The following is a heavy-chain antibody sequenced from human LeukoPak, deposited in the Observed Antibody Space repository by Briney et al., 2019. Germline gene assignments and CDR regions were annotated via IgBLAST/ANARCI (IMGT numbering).Heavy chain of an antibody. CDR2: IYHSGST. J-gene: IGHJ6*03. CDR1: GYSISSGYY. Sequence: SETLSLTCTVSGYSISSGYYWGWIRQPPGKGLEWIGSIYHSGSTYYNPSFKSRITISVDTSKNRFSLKVISVTAADTAVYYCARFLAGTRHFHFYYYMDVWGKGTTVTISS. D-gene: IGHD3-9*01. CDR3: ARFLAGTRHFHFYYYMDV. V-gene: IGHV4-38-2*02.